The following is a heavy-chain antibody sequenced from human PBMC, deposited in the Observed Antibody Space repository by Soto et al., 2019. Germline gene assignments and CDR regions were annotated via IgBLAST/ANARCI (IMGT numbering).Heavy chain of an antibody. CDR1: GFTFSDYY. J-gene: IGHJ4*02. Sequence: PGGSLRLSCAASGFTFSDYYMSWIRQAPGKGLEWVSYISSSGSTIYYADSVKGRFTISRDNAKNSLYLQMNSLRAEDTAVYYCASSIAADEYYFDYWGQGTLVTVSS. CDR2: ISSSGSTI. CDR3: ASSIAADEYYFDY. V-gene: IGHV3-11*01. D-gene: IGHD6-13*01.